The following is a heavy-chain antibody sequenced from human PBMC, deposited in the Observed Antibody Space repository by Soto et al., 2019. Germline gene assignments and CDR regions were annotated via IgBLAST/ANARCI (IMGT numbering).Heavy chain of an antibody. CDR1: GFTFSDYS. D-gene: IGHD1-1*01. V-gene: IGHV3-48*02. CDR3: ARDRRLEEYYYYGMDV. CDR2: ISGGSRTI. Sequence: GGSLRLSCAASGFTFSDYSMNWVRQSPGKGLEWISYISGGSRTIYYADSVKGRFTISRDNAKNSLYLQMNSLRDEDTAVYYCARDRRLEEYYYYGMDVWGQGTTVTVSS. J-gene: IGHJ6*02.